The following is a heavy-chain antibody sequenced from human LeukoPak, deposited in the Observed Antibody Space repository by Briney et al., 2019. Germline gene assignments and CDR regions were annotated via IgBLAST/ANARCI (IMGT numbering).Heavy chain of an antibody. J-gene: IGHJ4*02. D-gene: IGHD4-17*01. CDR1: GGTFSSYA. V-gene: IGHV1-69*13. CDR3: ARDPYNYGDSGGY. Sequence: SVKVSCKASGGTFSSYAISWARQAPGQGLEWMGGIIPIFGTANYAQKFQGRVTLTADESTSTAYMELSSLRSEDTAVYYCARDPYNYGDSGGYWGQGTLVTVSS. CDR2: IIPIFGTA.